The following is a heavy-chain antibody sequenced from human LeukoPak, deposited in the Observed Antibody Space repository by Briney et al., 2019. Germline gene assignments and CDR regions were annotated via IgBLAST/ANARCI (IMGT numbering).Heavy chain of an antibody. V-gene: IGHV1-46*01. D-gene: IGHD6-13*01. CDR2: INPSGGST. CDR3: ARDRPPGIAAAVVGNFDP. CDR1: GYTFTSYG. Sequence: ASVKVSCKASGYTFTSYGISWVRQAPGQGLEWMGIINPSGGSTSYAQKFQGRVTMTRDTSTSTVYMELSSLRSEDTAVYYCARDRPPGIAAAVVGNFDPWGQGTLVTVSS. J-gene: IGHJ5*02.